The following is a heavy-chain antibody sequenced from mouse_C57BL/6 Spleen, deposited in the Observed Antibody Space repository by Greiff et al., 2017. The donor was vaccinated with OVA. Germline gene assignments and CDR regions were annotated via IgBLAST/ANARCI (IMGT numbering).Heavy chain of an antibody. V-gene: IGHV1-9*01. CDR1: GYTFTGYW. Sequence: QVQLQQSGAELMKPGASVTLSCKATGYTFTGYWIEWVKQRPGHGLEWIGEILPGSGSTNYNEKFKGKATLTADTSSNPAYMQLSSLTTEDSAIYYCARLDPYNGSSYDYAMDYWGQGTSVTVSS. CDR2: ILPGSGST. D-gene: IGHD1-1*01. J-gene: IGHJ4*01. CDR3: ARLDPYNGSSYDYAMDY.